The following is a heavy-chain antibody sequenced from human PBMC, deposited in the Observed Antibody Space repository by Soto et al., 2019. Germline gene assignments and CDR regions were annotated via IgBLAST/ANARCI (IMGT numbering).Heavy chain of an antibody. Sequence: QVQLVQSGAEVKKPGSSVKVSCKASGDTFSFYTINWVRQAPGLGLEWVGRINPILSMSNYAQKFQGRVTMTAAKSTSTAYKELRSVRSEDTAMYYCATSYGSGYRAFDYWGQGALVTVSS. CDR1: GDTFSFYT. CDR3: ATSYGSGYRAFDY. V-gene: IGHV1-69*02. CDR2: INPILSMS. J-gene: IGHJ4*02. D-gene: IGHD3-10*01.